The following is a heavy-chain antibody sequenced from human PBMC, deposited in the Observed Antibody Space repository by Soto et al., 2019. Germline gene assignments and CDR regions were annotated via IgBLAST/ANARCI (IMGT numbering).Heavy chain of an antibody. CDR1: GYTFTSYD. CDR3: ARGMDIVVVPAEIYYYYYMDV. CDR2: MNPNSGNT. J-gene: IGHJ6*03. Sequence: ASVKVSCKASGYTFTSYDINWVRQATGQGLEWMGWMNPNSGNTGYAQKFQGRVTMTRNTSISTAHMELSSLRSEDTAVYYCARGMDIVVVPAEIYYYYYMDVWGKGTTVTVSS. V-gene: IGHV1-8*01. D-gene: IGHD2-2*03.